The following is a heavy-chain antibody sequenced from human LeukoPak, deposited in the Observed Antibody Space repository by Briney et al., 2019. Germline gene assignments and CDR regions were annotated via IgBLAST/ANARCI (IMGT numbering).Heavy chain of an antibody. D-gene: IGHD5-24*01. CDR3: ARRSQNGYNSPIDY. Sequence: ASVKVSCKASGYTFSNYGITWVRQAPGQGLEWMGWISTYNANTNYAQEFQGRVTMTTDTSTSTVYMGLRSLRSDDTAVYYCARRSQNGYNSPIDYWGQGTLVTVSS. V-gene: IGHV1-18*01. CDR1: GYTFSNYG. CDR2: ISTYNANT. J-gene: IGHJ4*02.